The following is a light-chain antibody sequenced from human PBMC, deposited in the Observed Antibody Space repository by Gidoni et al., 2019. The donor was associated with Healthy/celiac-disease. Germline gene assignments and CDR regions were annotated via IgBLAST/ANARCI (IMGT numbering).Light chain of an antibody. CDR3: QQSYSTLYT. V-gene: IGKV1-39*01. J-gene: IGKJ2*01. Sequence: DIQMTQSPSSLSASVGDRVTITCRASQSISSYLNWYQQKPGKAPKLLIYAASSLQSGVQSRFSGSGSGTDFTLTISSLQPEDFATYYCQQSYSTLYTFXXXTKLEIK. CDR1: QSISSY. CDR2: AAS.